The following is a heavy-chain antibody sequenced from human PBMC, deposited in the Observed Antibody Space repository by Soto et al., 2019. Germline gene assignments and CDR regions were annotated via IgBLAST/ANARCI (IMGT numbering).Heavy chain of an antibody. J-gene: IGHJ6*04. Sequence: QVQLQESGPGLVKPSQTLSLTCTVSGGSISTGDYYWSWIRQPPGKGLEWIGYINYSGSTYYNPSLQSRVTISVDTSKHQFSPKLSSVTASDTAVYYRATARRAAGDYYYYGRDVWGRGTTVTV. CDR3: ATARRAAGDYYYYGRDV. CDR1: GGSISTGDYY. CDR2: INYSGST. V-gene: IGHV4-30-4*01. D-gene: IGHD6-13*01.